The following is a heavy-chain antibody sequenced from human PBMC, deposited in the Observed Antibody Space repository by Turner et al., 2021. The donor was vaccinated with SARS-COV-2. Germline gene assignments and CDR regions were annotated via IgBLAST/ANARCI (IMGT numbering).Heavy chain of an antibody. CDR1: RYTFTSYD. J-gene: IGHJ4*02. CDR3: AREGSSGEPHCSSTSCYPY. D-gene: IGHD2-2*01. CDR2: MNPNSGNT. Sequence: QVQLVQSGAEVKKPGASVKVSCKASRYTFTSYDINWVRQATGQGLEWMGWMNPNSGNTGYAQKFQGRVTMTRNTSISTAYMELSSLRSEDTAVYYCAREGSSGEPHCSSTSCYPYWGQGTLVTVSS. V-gene: IGHV1-8*01.